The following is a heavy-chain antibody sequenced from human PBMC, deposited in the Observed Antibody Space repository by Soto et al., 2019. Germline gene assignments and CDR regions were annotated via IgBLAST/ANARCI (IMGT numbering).Heavy chain of an antibody. D-gene: IGHD3-16*01. V-gene: IGHV3-23*01. CDR3: ARTSGFWDRYSPFDS. J-gene: IGHJ4*02. CDR2: ISDGGRST. CDR1: GFRFRDYA. Sequence: GGSLRLSCAGSGFRFRDYAMGWVRQPPGSGLEWVSFISDGGRSTYYADSVKGRFSISRDNSKNTLYLELSGLRAEDTAVHFCARTSGFWDRYSPFDSWGQGSLVTVSS.